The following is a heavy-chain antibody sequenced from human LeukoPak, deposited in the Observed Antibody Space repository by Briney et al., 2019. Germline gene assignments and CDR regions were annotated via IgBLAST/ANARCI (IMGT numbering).Heavy chain of an antibody. CDR1: GFTFNHYG. CDR3: TKGSAITPLAWFDP. V-gene: IGHV3-33*03. CDR2: IWSDGTNK. D-gene: IGHD5/OR15-5a*01. Sequence: GGSLRLSCAAAGFTFNHYGMHWVRQAPGKGLEWVAVIWSDGTNKYYGDSVKGRFTISRDDSEKTVYLQMNSLRPEDTAVYYCTKGSAITPLAWFDPWGQGTLVTVSS. J-gene: IGHJ5*02.